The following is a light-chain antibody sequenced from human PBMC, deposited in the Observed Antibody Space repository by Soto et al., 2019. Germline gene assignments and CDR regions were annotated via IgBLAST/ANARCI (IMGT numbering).Light chain of an antibody. CDR1: QSVLYSSTNMNY. Sequence: DVVLTQSPDSLAVSLGAIATLNCKSCQSVLYSSTNMNYLAWYQQKAGQPPTLLIYWASTRESGVTDRFGGSGSGTEVTLTTSSPQAEDVAVYYCQQYYSSPWTFGQGTKVEI. CDR2: WAS. V-gene: IGKV4-1*01. CDR3: QQYYSSPWT. J-gene: IGKJ1*01.